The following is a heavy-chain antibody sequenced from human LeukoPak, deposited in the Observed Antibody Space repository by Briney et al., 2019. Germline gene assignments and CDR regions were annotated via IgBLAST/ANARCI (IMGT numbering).Heavy chain of an antibody. CDR1: GDSVTSNGFY. CDR3: ARYFCGSSYCPGVNY. CDR2: ISHSGNT. Sequence: SQTLSLTCTVSGDSVTSNGFYWTWIRHHPGGGLEWIGYISHSGNTYYNPSLNGRVTFSLDTSKSQFSLRLDSVTAADTAVYYCARYFCGSSYCPGVNYWGQGTLVTASS. D-gene: IGHD2-15*01. V-gene: IGHV4-31*03. J-gene: IGHJ4*02.